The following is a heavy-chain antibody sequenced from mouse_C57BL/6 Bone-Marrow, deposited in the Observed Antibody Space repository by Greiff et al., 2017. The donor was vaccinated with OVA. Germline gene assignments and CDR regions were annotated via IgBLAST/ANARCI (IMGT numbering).Heavy chain of an antibody. CDR2: IDPSDSYT. CDR1: GYTFTSYW. J-gene: IGHJ1*03. V-gene: IGHV1-59*01. CDR3: ARPVITTDWYFDV. Sequence: VQLQQPGAELVRPGTSVKLSCKASGYTFTSYWMHWVKQRPGQGLEWIGVIDPSDSYTNYNQKFKGKATLTVDTSSSTAYMQLSSLTSADSAVYYCARPVITTDWYFDVWGTGTTVTVSS. D-gene: IGHD1-1*01.